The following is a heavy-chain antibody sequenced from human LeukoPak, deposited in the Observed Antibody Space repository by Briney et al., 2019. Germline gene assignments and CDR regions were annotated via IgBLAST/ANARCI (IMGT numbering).Heavy chain of an antibody. Sequence: GGSLRLSCAASGFTFSSYWMSWVRQAPGKGLEWVANIKQDGSEKYYVDSVKGRFTISRDNAKNSLYLQMNSLRAEDTAVYYCARTPGERYCSGGSRYFHYYYMDVWGKGTTVTVSS. CDR3: ARTPGERYCSGGSRYFHYYYMDV. J-gene: IGHJ6*03. CDR2: IKQDGSEK. D-gene: IGHD2-15*01. CDR1: GFTFSSYW. V-gene: IGHV3-7*01.